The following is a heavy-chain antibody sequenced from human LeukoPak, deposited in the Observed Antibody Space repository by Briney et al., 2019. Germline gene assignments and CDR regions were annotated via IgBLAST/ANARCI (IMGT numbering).Heavy chain of an antibody. CDR1: GFSFSSYA. CDR3: ATPNSGSYYGAFDI. CDR2: ISGSSGGT. J-gene: IGHJ3*02. D-gene: IGHD1-26*01. V-gene: IGHV3-23*01. Sequence: SGGSPRLSCAASGFSFSSYAMSWVRQAPGQGLEWVSGISGSSGGTYYADSVKGRFTISRDNSKNTLYLQMNSLRAEDTAVYYCATPNSGSYYGAFDIWGQGTMVTVSS.